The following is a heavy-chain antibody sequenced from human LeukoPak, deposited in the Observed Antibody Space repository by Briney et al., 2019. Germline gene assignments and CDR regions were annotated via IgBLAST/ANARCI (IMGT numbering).Heavy chain of an antibody. CDR2: ISGSGGST. Sequence: PGGSLRLSCAASGFTFSSYAMSWVRQAPGKGLEWVSAISGSGGSTYYADSVKGRFTISRDNSKNTLYLQMNSLRAEDTAVYYCGKRMVQGGIKYYFTEWGQGSLVTV. CDR1: GFTFSSYA. D-gene: IGHD3-10*01. CDR3: GKRMVQGGIKYYFTE. V-gene: IGHV3-23*01. J-gene: IGHJ4*02.